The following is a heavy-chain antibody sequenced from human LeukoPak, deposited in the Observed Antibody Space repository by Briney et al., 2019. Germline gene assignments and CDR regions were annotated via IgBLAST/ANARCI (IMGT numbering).Heavy chain of an antibody. Sequence: PSETLSLTCTVSGGSISSSSYYWGWIRQPPGKGLEWIGSIYYSGSTYYNPSLKSRVTISVDTSKNQFSLKLSSMTAADTAVYYCARGEAGGFDYWGQGTLVTVSS. J-gene: IGHJ4*02. V-gene: IGHV4-39*07. CDR1: GGSISSSSYY. CDR3: ARGEAGGFDY. CDR2: IYYSGST. D-gene: IGHD3-10*01.